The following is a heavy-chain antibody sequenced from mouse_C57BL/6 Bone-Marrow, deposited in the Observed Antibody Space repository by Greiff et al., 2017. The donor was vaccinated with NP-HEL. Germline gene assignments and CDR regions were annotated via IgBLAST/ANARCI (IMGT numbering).Heavy chain of an antibody. Sequence: QVQLQQPGAELVKPGASVKLSCKASGYTFTSYWMHWVKQRPGQGLEWIGMIHPNSGSTNYNEKFKSKATLTVDKSSNTASMQLSSLTCEVSADYYCARGRARRRRFFAYWGQGTLVTVSA. J-gene: IGHJ3*01. CDR3: ARGRARRRRFFAY. CDR2: IHPNSGST. CDR1: GYTFTSYW. D-gene: IGHD3-1*01. V-gene: IGHV1-64*01.